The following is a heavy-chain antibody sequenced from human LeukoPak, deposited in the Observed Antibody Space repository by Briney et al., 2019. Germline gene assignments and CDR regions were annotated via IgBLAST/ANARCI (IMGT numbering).Heavy chain of an antibody. CDR1: GFTFSSYG. V-gene: IGHV3-30*02. J-gene: IGHJ6*03. CDR2: IRYDGSNK. D-gene: IGHD2-21*01. CDR3: AKGTSSISDYYFYMDV. Sequence: PGGSLRLSCAASGFTFSSYGMHWVRQAPGKGLEWVAFIRYDGSNKYYADSVKGRFTISRDNSKNTLYLQMNSLRAEDTAVYYCAKGTSSISDYYFYMDVWGKGTTVTVSS.